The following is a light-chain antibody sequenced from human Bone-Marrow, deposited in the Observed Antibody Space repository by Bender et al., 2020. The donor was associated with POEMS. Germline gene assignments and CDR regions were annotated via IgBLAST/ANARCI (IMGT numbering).Light chain of an antibody. V-gene: IGLV2-14*01. CDR3: SSYTTTNVWV. CDR1: ANDVGGFDY. Sequence: QSALTQPASVSESPGQSITISCTGTANDVGGFDYVSWYQQHPGKAPRLLIYEVIYRPSGVSRRFSGSKSGYTASLTVSGLQTEDEAYYYCSSYTTTNVWVFGGGTKLTVL. CDR2: EVI. J-gene: IGLJ3*02.